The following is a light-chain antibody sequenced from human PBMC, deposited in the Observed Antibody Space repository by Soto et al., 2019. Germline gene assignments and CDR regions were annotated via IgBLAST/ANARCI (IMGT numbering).Light chain of an antibody. Sequence: DVQMYESPSSLSASVLNRVTITCRASQSVNTWLAWYQDKPGKAPKLLIYGASSLESGVPSRFSGSGSGTEFTLTIVGLQPDAFATYYCQHYNAFPWPCGQGTKV. V-gene: IGKV1-5*01. CDR2: GAS. CDR1: QSVNTW. CDR3: QHYNAFPWP. J-gene: IGKJ1*01.